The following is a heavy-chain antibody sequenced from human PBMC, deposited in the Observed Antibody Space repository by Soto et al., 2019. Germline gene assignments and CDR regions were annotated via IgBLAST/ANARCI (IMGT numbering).Heavy chain of an antibody. CDR3: ARGRVVTPDRFDY. Sequence: QVQLVQSGAEVKKPGSSVKVSCKASGGTFSSYTISWVRQAPGQGLEWMGRIIPILGIANYAQKFQGRATITADKSTSTAYMELSSLRSEDTAVYYCARGRVVTPDRFDYWGQGTLVTVSS. CDR1: GGTFSSYT. V-gene: IGHV1-69*02. J-gene: IGHJ4*02. CDR2: IIPILGIA. D-gene: IGHD2-15*01.